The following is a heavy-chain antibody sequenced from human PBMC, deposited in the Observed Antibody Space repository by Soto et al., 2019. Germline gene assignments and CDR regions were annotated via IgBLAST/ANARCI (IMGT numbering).Heavy chain of an antibody. Sequence: QVQLVQSGAEVKKPGATVKVSCKASGYIVTSFGINWVRQAPGQGLEWMGCISEYGDSNYSEKLQARVSLTTDTYRNTAYMELRSLGSDDTGVYYGARGGGGYDVWGQGTKITVSS. J-gene: IGHJ3*01. CDR1: GYIVTSFG. CDR3: ARGGGGYDV. CDR2: ISEYGDS. D-gene: IGHD3-22*01. V-gene: IGHV1-18*01.